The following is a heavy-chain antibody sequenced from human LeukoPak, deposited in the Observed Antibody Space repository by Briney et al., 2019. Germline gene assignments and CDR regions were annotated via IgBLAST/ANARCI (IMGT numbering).Heavy chain of an antibody. CDR3: ASDYYGSGSFDY. J-gene: IGHJ4*02. D-gene: IGHD3-10*01. Sequence: PSETLSLTCAVSGYSISSGYYWGWIRQPPGKGLEWIGSIYHSGSTYYNPSLKSRVTISVDTSKNQFSLKLSSVTAADTAVYYCASDYYGSGSFDYWGQGTLVTVSS. CDR1: GYSISSGYY. CDR2: IYHSGST. V-gene: IGHV4-38-2*01.